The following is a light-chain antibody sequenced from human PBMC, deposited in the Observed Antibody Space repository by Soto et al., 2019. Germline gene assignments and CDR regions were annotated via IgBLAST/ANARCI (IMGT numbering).Light chain of an antibody. V-gene: IGKV3-20*01. Sequence: DIVLTQSPGTLSLSPGERATLSCRASQSVSSSYLAWYQQKPGQAPRLRIYGASSRETGIPDRFSGSGSGTDFPLTISRLEPEDFSVYYCQQYGSSPPITFGQGTRVEIK. CDR1: QSVSSSY. CDR2: GAS. CDR3: QQYGSSPPIT. J-gene: IGKJ5*01.